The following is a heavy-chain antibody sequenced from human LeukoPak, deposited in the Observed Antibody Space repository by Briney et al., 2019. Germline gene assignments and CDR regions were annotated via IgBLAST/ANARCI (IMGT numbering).Heavy chain of an antibody. CDR1: GFTFSNFW. D-gene: IGHD5-18*01. V-gene: IGHV3-74*01. CDR3: AREGGVDTGYYFDY. Sequence: GGSLRLSCAASGFTFSNFWMHWVRQAPGKGLVWVALIYGDGSFTRYADSVKGRFTISRDNAKNTVYLQMNSLRAEDTAVYYCAREGGVDTGYYFDYWGQGTLVTVSS. CDR2: IYGDGSFT. J-gene: IGHJ4*02.